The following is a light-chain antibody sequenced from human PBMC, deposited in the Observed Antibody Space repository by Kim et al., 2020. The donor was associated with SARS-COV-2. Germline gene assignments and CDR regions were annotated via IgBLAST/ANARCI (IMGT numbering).Light chain of an antibody. CDR1: QTVSRNY. V-gene: IGKV3-20*01. J-gene: IGKJ1*01. CDR2: VAS. CDR3: QQFATAPWT. Sequence: SPGESATLTCMASQTVSRNYLAWYQQKPGAAPRLLIYVASTRAAGSPDRFSGSGSGTDFTLTISRLKPEDFAVYYCQQFATAPWTFGQGTKVDIK.